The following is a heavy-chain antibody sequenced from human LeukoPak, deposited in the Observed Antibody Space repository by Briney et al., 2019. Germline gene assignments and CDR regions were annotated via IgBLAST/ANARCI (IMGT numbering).Heavy chain of an antibody. CDR2: IYHSGST. J-gene: IGHJ4*02. CDR1: GGSISSGGYS. CDR3: ASLLGSHYYFDY. Sequence: SETLSLTCTVSGGSISSGGYSWSWIRQPPGTGLEWIGYIYHSGSTYYNPSLKSRVTISVDRSKNQFSLKLSSVTAADTAVYYCASLLGSHYYFDYWGQGTLVTVSS. V-gene: IGHV4-30-2*01.